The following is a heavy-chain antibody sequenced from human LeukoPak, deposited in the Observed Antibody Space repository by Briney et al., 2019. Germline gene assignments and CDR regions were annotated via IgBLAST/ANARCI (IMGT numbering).Heavy chain of an antibody. CDR1: GFTFGDYA. CDR2: ISSSSSYI. CDR3: ARDGGQGAY. V-gene: IGHV3-21*01. Sequence: PGESLKISCTASGFTFGDYAMSWFRQAPGKGLEWVSSISSSSSYIYYADSVKGRFTISRDNAKNSLYLQMNSLRAEDTAVYYCARDGGQGAYWGQGTLVTVSS. J-gene: IGHJ4*02. D-gene: IGHD2-15*01.